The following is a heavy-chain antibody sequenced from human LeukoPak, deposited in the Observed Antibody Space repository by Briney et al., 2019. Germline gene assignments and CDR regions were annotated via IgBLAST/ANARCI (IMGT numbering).Heavy chain of an antibody. CDR3: ATSNPHSSSWYYYFDY. D-gene: IGHD6-13*01. V-gene: IGHV1-8*01. CDR2: MNPNSGNT. J-gene: IGHJ4*02. CDR1: GYTFTSYD. Sequence: ASVKVSCKASGYTFTSYDINWVRQATGQGLEWMGWMNPNSGNTGYAQKFQGRVTMTRNTSISTAYMELSSLRSEDTAVYYCATSNPHSSSWYYYFDYWGQGTLVTVSS.